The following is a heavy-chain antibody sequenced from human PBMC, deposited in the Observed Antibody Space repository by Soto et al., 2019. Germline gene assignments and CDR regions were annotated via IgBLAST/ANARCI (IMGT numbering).Heavy chain of an antibody. CDR1: GFSVTNSY. D-gene: IGHD5-18*01. V-gene: IGHV3-53*02. CDR2: LYSSGTT. Sequence: EVQLVETGGGLIQPGGSLRLSCTVSGFSVTNSYINWVRQAPGKGLEWVSILYSSGTTYYADSVRGRFTVSRDDSKNTLVLHMNSLRADEPAVYYCARDWSKFSYNYPYYYAMDAWGQGTTVTVSS. J-gene: IGHJ6*02. CDR3: ARDWSKFSYNYPYYYAMDA.